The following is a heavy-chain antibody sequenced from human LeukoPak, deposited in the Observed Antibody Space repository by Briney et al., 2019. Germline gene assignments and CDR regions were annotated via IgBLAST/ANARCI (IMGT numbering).Heavy chain of an antibody. D-gene: IGHD5-24*01. CDR2: IYYSGST. J-gene: IGHJ4*02. V-gene: IGHV4-39*07. CDR1: GGSISSSSYY. Sequence: PSETLSLTCTVSGGSISSSSYYWGWIRQPPGKGLEWIGSIYYSGSTYYIPSLKSRVTISVDTSKNQFSLKLSSVTAADTAVYYCARDGDGYNYFDYWGQGTLVTVSS. CDR3: ARDGDGYNYFDY.